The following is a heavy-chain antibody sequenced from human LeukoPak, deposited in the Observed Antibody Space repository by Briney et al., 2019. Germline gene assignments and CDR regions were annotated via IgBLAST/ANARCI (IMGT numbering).Heavy chain of an antibody. CDR3: ARGGQQSSWYIRFSYGMDV. J-gene: IGHJ6*04. V-gene: IGHV1-2*04. D-gene: IGHD6-13*01. Sequence: ASVKVSCKASGYTFTGYYMRWVRRAPGQGLEWMGWINPNSGGTNYAQKFQGWVTMTRDTSISTAYMELSRLRSDDTAVYYCARGGQQSSWYIRFSYGMDVWGKGTTITVSS. CDR2: INPNSGGT. CDR1: GYTFTGYY.